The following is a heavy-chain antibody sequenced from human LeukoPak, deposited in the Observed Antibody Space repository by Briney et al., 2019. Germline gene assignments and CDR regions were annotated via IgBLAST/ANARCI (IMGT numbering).Heavy chain of an antibody. CDR3: ASVGADYYDSSGPADP. D-gene: IGHD3-22*01. CDR1: GGSISSGDYY. Sequence: SETLSLTCTVAGGSISSGDYYWGWIRQPPGKGLEWIGYIYYSGSTYYNPSLKRRVTISVDTSKNQFSLKLSSVTAADTAVYYCASVGADYYDSSGPADPWGQGTLVTVSS. V-gene: IGHV4-30-4*01. CDR2: IYYSGST. J-gene: IGHJ5*02.